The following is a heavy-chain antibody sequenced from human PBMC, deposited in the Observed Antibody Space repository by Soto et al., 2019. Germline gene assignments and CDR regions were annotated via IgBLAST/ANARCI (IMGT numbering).Heavy chain of an antibody. CDR3: ARDAVTTLNVLLWFGEMTRYNWFDP. V-gene: IGHV3-23*01. Sequence: GGSLRLSCAASGFTFSSYAMSWVRQAPGKGLEWVSAISGSGGSTYYADSVKGRFTISRDNAKNSLYLQMNSLRAEDTAVYYCARDAVTTLNVLLWFGEMTRYNWFDPWGQGTLVTVSS. CDR2: ISGSGGST. CDR1: GFTFSSYA. J-gene: IGHJ5*02. D-gene: IGHD3-10*01.